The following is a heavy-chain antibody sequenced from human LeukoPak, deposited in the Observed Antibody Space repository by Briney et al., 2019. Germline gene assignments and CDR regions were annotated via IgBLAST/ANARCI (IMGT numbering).Heavy chain of an antibody. CDR2: IRFDGSNK. Sequence: PGGSLRLSCAASGFIFSTCGMHWVRQAPGKGLEWVAFIRFDGSNKYYADSVKGRFTISRDNSKNTLYLQMNSLRAEDTAVYYCAKDGGSGYIATHFDYWGQGTLVTVSS. CDR1: GFIFSTCG. V-gene: IGHV3-30*02. D-gene: IGHD3-22*01. J-gene: IGHJ4*02. CDR3: AKDGGSGYIATHFDY.